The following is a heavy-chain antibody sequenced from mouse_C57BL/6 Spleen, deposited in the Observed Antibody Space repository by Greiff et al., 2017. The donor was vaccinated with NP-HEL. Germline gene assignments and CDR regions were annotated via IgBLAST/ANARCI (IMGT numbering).Heavy chain of an antibody. Sequence: QVQLQQPGAELVKPGASVKMSCKASGYTFTSYWITWVKQRPGQGLEWIGDIYPGSGSTNYNEKFKSKATLTVDTSSSTAYMQLSSLTSEDSAVYYCASNLLSLRGLFAYWGQGTLVTVSA. CDR3: ASNLLSLRGLFAY. V-gene: IGHV1-55*01. D-gene: IGHD2-1*01. CDR1: GYTFTSYW. J-gene: IGHJ3*01. CDR2: IYPGSGST.